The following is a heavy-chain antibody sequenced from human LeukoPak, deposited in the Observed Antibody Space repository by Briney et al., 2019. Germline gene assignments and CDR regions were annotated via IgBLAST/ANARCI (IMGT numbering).Heavy chain of an antibody. CDR1: GYTFTGYY. CDR3: ARVSTIRGLDY. J-gene: IGHJ4*02. V-gene: IGHV1-2*02. CDR2: INPNSGGT. Sequence: GASVKVPCKASGYTFTGYYMHWVRQAPGQGLEWMGWINPNSGGTNYAQKFQGRVTMTRDTSISTAYMELSGLRSDDTAVYYCARVSTIRGLDYWGQGTLVTVSS. D-gene: IGHD3-3*01.